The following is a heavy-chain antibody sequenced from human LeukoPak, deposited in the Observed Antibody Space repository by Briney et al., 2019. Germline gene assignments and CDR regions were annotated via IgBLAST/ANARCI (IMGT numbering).Heavy chain of an antibody. CDR1: GLTFSGSA. Sequence: PGGSLRLSCAASGLTFSGSAMSWVRQAPRKGLEWVSLISGSGNSTYYADSVKGRFTISRDNSRNTLYLQMNSLRVEDTAVYYCAKVLVLVSANRYYFDYWGQGTLVTVSS. CDR3: AKVLVLVSANRYYFDY. CDR2: ISGSGNST. V-gene: IGHV3-23*01. J-gene: IGHJ4*02. D-gene: IGHD2-21*02.